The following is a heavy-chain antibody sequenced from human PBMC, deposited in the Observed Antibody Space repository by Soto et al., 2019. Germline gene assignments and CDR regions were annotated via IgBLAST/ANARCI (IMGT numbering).Heavy chain of an antibody. D-gene: IGHD2-21*01. CDR1: GFTFSSYA. CDR2: ISYDGSNK. CDR3: ARGLSWGGAFDY. V-gene: IGHV3-30-3*01. Sequence: QVQLVESGGGVVQPGRSLRLSCAASGFTFSSYAMHWVRQAPGKGLEWVAVISYDGSNKYYADSVKGRFTISRDNSKNSLYLQMDSLRAEDTAVYYCARGLSWGGAFDYWGQGTLVTVSS. J-gene: IGHJ4*02.